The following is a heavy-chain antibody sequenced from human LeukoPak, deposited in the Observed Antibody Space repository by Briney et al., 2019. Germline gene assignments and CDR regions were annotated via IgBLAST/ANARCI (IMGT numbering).Heavy chain of an antibody. CDR1: GFTFSSYA. J-gene: IGHJ4*02. D-gene: IGHD2-2*01. V-gene: IGHV3-30-3*01. Sequence: GGSLRLSCAASGFTFSSYAMHWVRQAPGKGLEWVAVISYDGSNKYYADSVKGRFTISRDNSKNTLYLQMNSLRAEDTAVYYCATPQIVVPAAFDYWGQGTLVTVSS. CDR3: ATPQIVVPAAFDY. CDR2: ISYDGSNK.